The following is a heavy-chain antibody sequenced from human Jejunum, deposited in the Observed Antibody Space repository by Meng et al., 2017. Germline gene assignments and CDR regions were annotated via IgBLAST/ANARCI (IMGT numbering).Heavy chain of an antibody. V-gene: IGHV3-48*03. J-gene: IGHJ4*02. CDR2: ISGSSRNI. D-gene: IGHD3-10*02. CDR1: GFTFSTYE. Sequence: GESLKISCAASGFTFSTYEMNWVRQAPGKGLEWVSCISGSSRNIYYADSVKGRFTISRDNAKNSLYLQMNSLTAEDTAVYYCARGERPTRAMFLPDWGQGDQVTVSS. CDR3: ARGERPTRAMFLPD.